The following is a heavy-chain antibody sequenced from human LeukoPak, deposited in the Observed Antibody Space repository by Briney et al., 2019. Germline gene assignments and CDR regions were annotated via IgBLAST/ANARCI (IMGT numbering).Heavy chain of an antibody. J-gene: IGHJ4*02. CDR1: GYSFTTYW. CDR2: IYPGDSDT. Sequence: GESLKISCKGSGYSFTTYWIAWVRPMPGKGLEWMGIIYPGDSDTRYTPSFQGQVTISADKSISTAYLQWSSLEASDTAMYYCARRSSSYPPYYFDYWGQGTLVTVSS. V-gene: IGHV5-51*01. D-gene: IGHD6-6*01. CDR3: ARRSSSYPPYYFDY.